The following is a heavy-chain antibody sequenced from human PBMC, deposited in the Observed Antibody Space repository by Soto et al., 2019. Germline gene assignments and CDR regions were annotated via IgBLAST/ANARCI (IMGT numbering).Heavy chain of an antibody. CDR1: GFTFSSYW. V-gene: IGHV3-7*02. CDR2: IKQDGSEK. CDR3: GLRWCSVCNANYFDY. Sequence: EVQLVESGGGLVQPGGSLRLSCAASGFTFSSYWMTWVRQAPGKGLEWVANIKQDGSEKYYVDSVKGRFTISRDNAKRLLYLQMNSLVAEDTAVYYCGLRWCSVCNANYFDYWGQGILVTVSS. D-gene: IGHD2-8*02. J-gene: IGHJ4*02.